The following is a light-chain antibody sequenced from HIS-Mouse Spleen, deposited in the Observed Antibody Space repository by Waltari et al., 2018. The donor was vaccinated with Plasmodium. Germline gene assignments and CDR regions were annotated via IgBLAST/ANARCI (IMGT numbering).Light chain of an antibody. CDR2: EDS. CDR3: YSTDSSGNHRV. Sequence: SYELTQPPSVSVSPGQTARITCSGDALPKKYAHWYQQKSGQAPGLVINEDSKRPSGIPERFSGSSSGTMATLTISGAQVEDEADYYCYSTDSSGNHRVFGGGTKLTVL. CDR1: ALPKKY. J-gene: IGLJ3*02. V-gene: IGLV3-10*01.